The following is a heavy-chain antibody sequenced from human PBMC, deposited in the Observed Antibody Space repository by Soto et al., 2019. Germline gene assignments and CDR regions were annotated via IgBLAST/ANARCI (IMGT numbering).Heavy chain of an antibody. V-gene: IGHV3-53*01. J-gene: IGHJ3*01. CDR1: GLTISGKKY. CDR3: ATWHEREHAFDV. Sequence: DVQLVESGGGLIQPGESLRLSCAAFGLTISGKKYVAWVRQAPGKGLEWVSAFYDVDGSFYADSVTGRFTTSSDSSKTTVYLQMNDLRPDDTAVYYCATWHEREHAFDVWGQGTTVTISS. CDR2: FYDVDGS. D-gene: IGHD1-1*01.